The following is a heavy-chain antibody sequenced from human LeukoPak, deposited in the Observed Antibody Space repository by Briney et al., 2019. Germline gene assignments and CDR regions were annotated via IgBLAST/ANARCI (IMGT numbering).Heavy chain of an antibody. Sequence: TGGSLRLSCEASQFTFSRFAMSWIRQAPGTGLEWVSTLSGSGTATYYADSVKGRFTTSRDNSKDTLYLQMDNLRADDTAVYYCAKHLGSHSFLFYYMDVWALGPRSSSP. CDR2: LSGSGTAT. CDR3: AKHLGSHSFLFYYMDV. D-gene: IGHD2-21*01. CDR1: QFTFSRFA. J-gene: IGHJ6*03. V-gene: IGHV3-23*01.